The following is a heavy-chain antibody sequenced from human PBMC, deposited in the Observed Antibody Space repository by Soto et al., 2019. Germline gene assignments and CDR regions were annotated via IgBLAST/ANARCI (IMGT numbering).Heavy chain of an antibody. Sequence: QVQLVQSGAEVKKPGSSVKVSCKASGGTFSSYTISWVRQAPGQGLEWMGRIIPILGIANYEQKFQGRVTITSDKSTSTAYMELSSLRSEDTAVYYCERPAMADAFDIWGQGTMVTVSS. D-gene: IGHD5-18*01. J-gene: IGHJ3*02. CDR3: ERPAMADAFDI. CDR2: IIPILGIA. V-gene: IGHV1-69*02. CDR1: GGTFSSYT.